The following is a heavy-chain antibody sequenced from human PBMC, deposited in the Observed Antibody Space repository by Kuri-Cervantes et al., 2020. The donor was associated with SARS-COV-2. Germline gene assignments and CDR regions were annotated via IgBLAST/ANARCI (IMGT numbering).Heavy chain of an antibody. CDR2: IYYSGGT. Sequence: GSLRLSCTVSGGSISSYYWSWIRQPPGKGLEWIGYIYYSGGTNYNPSLKSRVTIPVDTSKNQFSLKLSSVTAADTAVYYCARGYSLIDYWGQGTLVTVSS. V-gene: IGHV4-59*01. J-gene: IGHJ4*02. D-gene: IGHD5-18*01. CDR1: GGSISSYY. CDR3: ARGYSLIDY.